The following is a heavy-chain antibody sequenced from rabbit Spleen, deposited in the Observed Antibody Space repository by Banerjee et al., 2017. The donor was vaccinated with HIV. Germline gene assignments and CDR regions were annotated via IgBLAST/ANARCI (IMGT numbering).Heavy chain of an antibody. CDR3: AKSEVAAGWAMVTRLDL. CDR1: GFSFNDDYV. D-gene: IGHD3-1*01. CDR2: IYTGGSGDS. J-gene: IGHJ3*01. V-gene: IGHV1S45*01. Sequence: QEQLVESGGDLVKPEGSLTLPCTASGFSFNDDYVMCWVRQSPGKGLEWIACIYTGGSGDSYYASWAKGRFTISKTSSTVDLKMTSLTAADTATYLCAKSEVAAGWAMVTRLDLWGQGTLVTVS.